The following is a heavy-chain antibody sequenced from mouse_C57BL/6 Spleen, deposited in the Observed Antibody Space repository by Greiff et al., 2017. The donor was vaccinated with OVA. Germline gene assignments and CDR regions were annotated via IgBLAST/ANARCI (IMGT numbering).Heavy chain of an antibody. CDR3: TRVSGTGYFDY. J-gene: IGHJ2*01. D-gene: IGHD3-3*01. Sequence: EVLLVESGEGLVKPGGSLKLSCAASGFTFSSYAMSWVRQTPEKRLEWVAYISSGGDYIYYADTVKGRFTISRDNARNTLYLQMSSLKSEDTAKYYCTRVSGTGYFDYWGQGTTLTVSS. CDR1: GFTFSSYA. V-gene: IGHV5-9-1*02. CDR2: ISSGGDYI.